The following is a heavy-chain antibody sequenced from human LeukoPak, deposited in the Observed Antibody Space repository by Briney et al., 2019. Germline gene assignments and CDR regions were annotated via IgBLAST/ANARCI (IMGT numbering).Heavy chain of an antibody. Sequence: ASVTVSCTASGGTFSSYAISWVRQAPGQGLEWMGWISAYNGNTNYAQKLQGRVTMSTDTSTSTAYMELRSLRSDDTAVYYCARDRRIKDYDPLSGYWGQGTLVTVSS. CDR2: ISAYNGNT. V-gene: IGHV1-18*01. J-gene: IGHJ4*02. D-gene: IGHD3-16*01. CDR3: ARDRRIKDYDPLSGY. CDR1: GGTFSSYA.